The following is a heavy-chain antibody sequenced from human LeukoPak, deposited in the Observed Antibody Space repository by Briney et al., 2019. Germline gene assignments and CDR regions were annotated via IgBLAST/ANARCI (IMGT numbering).Heavy chain of an antibody. CDR1: GFTVSSNY. V-gene: IGHV3-53*01. CDR2: IYSDGRT. Sequence: GSLRLSCAASGFTVSSNYMSWVRQAPGKGLEWVSIIYSDGRTYYADSVKGRFTISRDNSKSTLYLQMNSLRAEDTAVYYCARDRGGGKWELLSYFDYWGQGTLVTVSS. D-gene: IGHD1-26*01. J-gene: IGHJ4*02. CDR3: ARDRGGGKWELLSYFDY.